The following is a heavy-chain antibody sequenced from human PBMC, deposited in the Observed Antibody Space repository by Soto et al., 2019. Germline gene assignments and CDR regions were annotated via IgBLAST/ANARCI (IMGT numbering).Heavy chain of an antibody. Sequence: QVQLQESGPGLVKPSETLSLTCTVSGGSISIYYWSWIRQPPGKGLEWIVYIYYSGSTNYNPSLNSRVTLSVDTAKNQFSLKLSSVTAADTAVYYCARTLFGWGIWFDHWGQGTLVTVSS. V-gene: IGHV4-59*01. CDR3: ARTLFGWGIWFDH. CDR2: IYYSGST. J-gene: IGHJ5*02. D-gene: IGHD3-10*02. CDR1: GGSISIYY.